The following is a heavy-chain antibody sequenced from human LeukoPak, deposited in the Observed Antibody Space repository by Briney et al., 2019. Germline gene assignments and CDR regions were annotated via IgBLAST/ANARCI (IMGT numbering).Heavy chain of an antibody. CDR3: AKEPTIAARCDLDY. J-gene: IGHJ4*02. CDR1: GFTFSSYA. D-gene: IGHD6-6*01. Sequence: GGSLRLSCAASGFTFSSYAMSWVRQAPGKGLEWVSAISGGGGSSYYADSVKGRFTISRDNSKNTLSLQMNSLRAEDTAVYYCAKEPTIAARCDLDYWGQGTLVTVSS. V-gene: IGHV3-23*01. CDR2: ISGGGGSS.